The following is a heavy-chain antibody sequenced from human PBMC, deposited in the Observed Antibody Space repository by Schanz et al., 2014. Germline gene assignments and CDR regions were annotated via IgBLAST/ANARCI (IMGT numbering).Heavy chain of an antibody. CDR2: INGYNAHT. D-gene: IGHD5-18*01. V-gene: IGHV1-18*01. CDR3: ARDRVYSYGLPADY. Sequence: QVQLVQSGAEVKKPGASVKVSCKASGYTFTSSGFSWVRQAPGQGLEWMGWINGYNAHTNYAQKFQGRVTMTRDTSTSTVYMELSSLRSEDTAVYYCARDRVYSYGLPADYWGQGTLVTVSS. CDR1: GYTFTSSG. J-gene: IGHJ4*02.